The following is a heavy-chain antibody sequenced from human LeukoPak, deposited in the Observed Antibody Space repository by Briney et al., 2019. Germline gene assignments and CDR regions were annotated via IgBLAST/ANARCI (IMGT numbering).Heavy chain of an antibody. V-gene: IGHV4-59*12. CDR1: GGSINTYY. CDR3: ARDSGYYDSSGYYPKWYFDL. Sequence: SETLSLTCTVSGGSINTYYWSWIRQPPGKGLEWIGYIYYSGSTNYNPSLKSRVTISVDTSKNQFSLKLNSVTAADTAVYYCARDSGYYDSSGYYPKWYFDLWGRGTLVTVSS. D-gene: IGHD3-22*01. J-gene: IGHJ2*01. CDR2: IYYSGST.